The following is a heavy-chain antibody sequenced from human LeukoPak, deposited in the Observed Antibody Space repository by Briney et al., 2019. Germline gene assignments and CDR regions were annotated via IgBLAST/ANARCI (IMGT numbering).Heavy chain of an antibody. V-gene: IGHV4-59*01. CDR1: GGSISSYY. D-gene: IGHD7-27*01. CDR3: ARFLGTGPEDVDWFDP. CDR2: FYYSVST. Sequence: PSEXLSLTCTVSGGSISSYYWRWLRQPPGKGLEGMGYFYYSVSTNYNPSLKRRVTISVDTSKNQFSLKLSSVTAADTAVYYCARFLGTGPEDVDWFDPWGQGTLVTVSS. J-gene: IGHJ5*02.